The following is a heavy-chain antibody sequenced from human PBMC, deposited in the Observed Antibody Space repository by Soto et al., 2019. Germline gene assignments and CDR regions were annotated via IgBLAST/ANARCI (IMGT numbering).Heavy chain of an antibody. CDR3: AGASFDASGYFET. V-gene: IGHV4-4*02. CDR1: GASFSNTNW. Sequence: QVHLQVSGPRLVKPSGPLSLTCAVSGASFSNTNWWSWVRQPPGKRLEYIGEIYYGGGPNYNPSPTGSVSISTDKSNNQFSLNLKSVSAADTAVYYCAGASFDASGYFETWGQGTQVTVSS. J-gene: IGHJ5*02. CDR2: IYYGGGP. D-gene: IGHD3-22*01.